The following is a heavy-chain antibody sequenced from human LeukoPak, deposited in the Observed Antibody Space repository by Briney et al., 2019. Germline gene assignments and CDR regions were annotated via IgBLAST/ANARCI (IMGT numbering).Heavy chain of an antibody. CDR1: VFTFDEYA. V-gene: IGHV3-43*02. J-gene: IGHJ6*02. D-gene: IGHD3-9*01. CDR2: IYGDGGST. Sequence: GGSLRVSRAASVFTFDEYAMHWVRQPPARGVEWVSLIYGDGGSTYYADTVKGRFTISRDNSKNSLYLQMNSLRTEDTALYYCAKDIRGLHYDILTGYYFSYYYYGMDVWGQGTTVTVSS. CDR3: AKDIRGLHYDILTGYYFSYYYYGMDV.